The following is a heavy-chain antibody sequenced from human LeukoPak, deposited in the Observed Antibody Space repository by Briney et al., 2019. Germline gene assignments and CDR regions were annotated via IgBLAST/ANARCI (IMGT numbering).Heavy chain of an antibody. Sequence: GGSLRLSCAASGFTFSSYSMNWVRQAPGKGLEWVSGISGSGGSTYYADSVKGRFTISRDNSKNTLYLQMNSLRAEDTAVYYCAKGSYSSGWYESDYWGQGTLVTVSS. CDR3: AKGSYSSGWYESDY. CDR2: ISGSGGST. CDR1: GFTFSSYS. V-gene: IGHV3-23*01. J-gene: IGHJ4*02. D-gene: IGHD6-19*01.